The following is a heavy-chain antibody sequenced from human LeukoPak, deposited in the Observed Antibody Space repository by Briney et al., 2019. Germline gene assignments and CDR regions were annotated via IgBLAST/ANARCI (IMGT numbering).Heavy chain of an antibody. D-gene: IGHD6-19*01. V-gene: IGHV3-30*03. CDR1: GFTFSSYG. CDR2: ISYEGSNK. J-gene: IGHJ2*01. Sequence: GRSLRLSCAASGFTFSSYGMHWVRQAPGKGLEWVAVISYEGSNKYYADSVKGRFTISRDNSKNTLYLQMNSLRAEDTAVYYCARDHRIAVAGYWYFDLWGRGTLVTVSS. CDR3: ARDHRIAVAGYWYFDL.